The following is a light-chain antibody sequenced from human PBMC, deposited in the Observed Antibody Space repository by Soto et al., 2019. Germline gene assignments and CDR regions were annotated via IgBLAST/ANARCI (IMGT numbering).Light chain of an antibody. CDR3: SSYTSSSPYV. Sequence: QSVLTQPASVSGSPGQSITISCTGTSSDVGGYNYVSWYQQHPGKAPKLMIYEVSNRPSGVSNRFSGSKSGNTASLTISGRQGEDEADYYCSSYTSSSPYVFGTGTRLTVL. J-gene: IGLJ1*01. CDR2: EVS. CDR1: SSDVGGYNY. V-gene: IGLV2-14*01.